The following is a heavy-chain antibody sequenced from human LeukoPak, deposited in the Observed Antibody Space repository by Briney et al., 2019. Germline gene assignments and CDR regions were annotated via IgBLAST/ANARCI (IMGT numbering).Heavy chain of an antibody. CDR1: GGSISSSSYY. CDR2: IYYSGST. V-gene: IGHV4-39*01. J-gene: IGHJ4*02. Sequence: SETLSLTCTVSGGSISSSSYYWGWIRQPPGKGLEWIGSIYYSGSTHYNPSLKSRLTIFVDTSKNQFSLKVNSVTAADTAVYYCARNRTVTVSGTKFNYFDYWGQGTLVTVSS. CDR3: ARNRTVTVSGTKFNYFDY. D-gene: IGHD4-17*01.